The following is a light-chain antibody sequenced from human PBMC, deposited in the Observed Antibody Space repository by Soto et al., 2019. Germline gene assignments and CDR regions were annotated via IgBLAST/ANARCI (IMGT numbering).Light chain of an antibody. CDR1: ILGEKH. CDR3: QAWDSGSALYV. V-gene: IGLV3-1*01. J-gene: IGLJ1*01. Sequence: SYELTQPPSVSVSPGQTASITCSGDILGEKHACWYQQKAGQSPVLVIYQDTKRPSGIPERFSGSNSGNTATLTISGTQAMDEADYYCQAWDSGSALYVFGTGTKLTVL. CDR2: QDT.